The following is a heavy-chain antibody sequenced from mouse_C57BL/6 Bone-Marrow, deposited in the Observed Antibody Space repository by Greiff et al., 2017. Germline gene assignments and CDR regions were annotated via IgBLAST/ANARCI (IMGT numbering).Heavy chain of an antibody. D-gene: IGHD3-3*01. V-gene: IGHV1-64*01. CDR1: GYTFTSYW. CDR2: IHQNSGSS. J-gene: IGHJ2*01. CDR3: ARRAVNCFDY. Sequence: QVQLQQPGAELVKPGASVKLSCKASGYTFTSYWMHWVQQRPGQGLEWIGMIHQNSGSSNYNEKFKSKATLTVDKSSSTAYMQLSSLTSDASAVYDCARRAVNCFDYWGQGTTLTVSS.